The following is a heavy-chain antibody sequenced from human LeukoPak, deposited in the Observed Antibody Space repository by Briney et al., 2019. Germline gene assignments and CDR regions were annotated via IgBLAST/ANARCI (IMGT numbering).Heavy chain of an antibody. CDR1: GGSFSDHY. V-gene: IGHV4-34*01. D-gene: IGHD1-26*01. J-gene: IGHJ4*02. CDR2: INHSGGT. CDR3: ARGAYNIGGGDYFAH. Sequence: SETLSLTCAVYGGSFSDHYWSWIRQPPGKGLEWIGEINHSGGTNYSPSLKSRVIMSVDTSKNQFSLKLTSVTAADTAIYYCARGAYNIGGGDYFAHWGQGTLVTVSS.